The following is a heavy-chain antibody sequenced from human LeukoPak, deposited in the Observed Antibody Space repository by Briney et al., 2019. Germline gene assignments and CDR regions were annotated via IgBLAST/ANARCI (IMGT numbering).Heavy chain of an antibody. D-gene: IGHD3-16*01. V-gene: IGHV3-7*01. Sequence: GGSLRLPCVASGFTFSNYWMAWIRHAPGRGLEWVANINKDGSEKYYLDSVRGRFTISRDNAKNSLYLQMNSLGAEDTAVYYCVGELMGGPGENFPVWGQG. CDR2: INKDGSEK. CDR1: GFTFSNYW. CDR3: VGELMGGPGENFPV. J-gene: IGHJ6*01.